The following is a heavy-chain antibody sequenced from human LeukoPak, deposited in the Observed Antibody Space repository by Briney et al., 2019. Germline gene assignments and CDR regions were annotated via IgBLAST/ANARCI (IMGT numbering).Heavy chain of an antibody. CDR1: GYSFTRYW. D-gene: IGHD3-22*01. CDR3: ARAPDSSGFYYYFQH. Sequence: GESLKISCKGSGYSFTRYWIGWVRQMPGKGLEWMGIIYPDDSDTRYRPSFQGQVTISADKSISTAYLQWSSLKASDTAMYYCARAPDSSGFYYYFQHWGQGTLVTVSS. V-gene: IGHV5-51*01. J-gene: IGHJ1*01. CDR2: IYPDDSDT.